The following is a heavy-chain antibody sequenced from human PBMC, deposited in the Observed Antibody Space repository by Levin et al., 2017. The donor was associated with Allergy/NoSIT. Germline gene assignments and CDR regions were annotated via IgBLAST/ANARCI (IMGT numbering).Heavy chain of an antibody. D-gene: IGHD6-13*01. J-gene: IGHJ4*02. V-gene: IGHV3-23*01. CDR3: AKAGGASWYHY. CDR1: GFTFSQNT. Sequence: GESLKISCATSGFTFSQNTMGWIRQAPGKGLEWVADINSSGRDTYYADSVKGRFTISRDNSRNTLYLQMSSLRGDDTAVYYGAKAGGASWYHYWGQGTLVTVSS. CDR2: INSSGRDT.